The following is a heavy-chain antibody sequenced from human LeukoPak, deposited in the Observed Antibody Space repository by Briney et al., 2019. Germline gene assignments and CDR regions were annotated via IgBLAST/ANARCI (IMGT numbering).Heavy chain of an antibody. CDR3: GARGIYYPPSYS. Sequence: PGGSLRLSCVISDFPVSDNYMSWVRQAPGRGLEWVSVISNYGVTHYADSVKGRFTISRDDSNDTVFLQMSSLRPEDTAVYYCGARGIYYPPSYSGGRGTLVTVSS. CDR2: ISNYGVT. J-gene: IGHJ5*01. CDR1: DFPVSDNY. V-gene: IGHV3-53*01. D-gene: IGHD3-10*01.